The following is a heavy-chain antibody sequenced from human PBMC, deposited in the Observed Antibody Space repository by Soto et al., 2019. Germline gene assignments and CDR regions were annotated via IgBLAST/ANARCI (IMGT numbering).Heavy chain of an antibody. J-gene: IGHJ3*02. V-gene: IGHV1-2*02. Sequence: ASVKVSCKASGYTLTGYYMDWVGQAPGEGLEWMGWINPKSGGTNYAQKFHGRVTITRDTSISTAYMELSRLRSHDTAVYYCATPVGASAFDIWGQGTMVTVSS. D-gene: IGHD1-26*01. CDR1: GYTLTGYY. CDR2: INPKSGGT. CDR3: ATPVGASAFDI.